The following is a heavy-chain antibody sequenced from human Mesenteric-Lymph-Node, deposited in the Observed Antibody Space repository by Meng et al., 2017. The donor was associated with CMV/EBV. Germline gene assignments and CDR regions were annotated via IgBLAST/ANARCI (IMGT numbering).Heavy chain of an antibody. Sequence: GSLRLSCTVSGFSIGSDYYWTWLRQPPGKGLEWIGSIYPSRDTYYNPSLKGRVTISVDTSKNQFTLKVISVTAADAAVYYCVRDNFGIAATGDYWGQGTLVTVSS. V-gene: IGHV4-38-2*02. CDR1: GFSIGSDYY. CDR2: IYPSRDT. CDR3: VRDNFGIAATGDY. J-gene: IGHJ4*02. D-gene: IGHD6-13*01.